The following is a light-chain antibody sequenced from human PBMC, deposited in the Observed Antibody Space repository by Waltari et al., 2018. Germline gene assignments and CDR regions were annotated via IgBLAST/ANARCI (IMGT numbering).Light chain of an antibody. Sequence: SYVLTQPPSVSVAPGQTARITCGGNNIGSKSVHWYQQKPGQAPVLVVYDDSDRPSGIPGRFSGSNSGNTATLTISRVEAGDEADYYCQVWDSREVFGGGTKLTVL. J-gene: IGLJ2*01. V-gene: IGLV3-21*02. CDR2: DDS. CDR1: NIGSKS. CDR3: QVWDSREV.